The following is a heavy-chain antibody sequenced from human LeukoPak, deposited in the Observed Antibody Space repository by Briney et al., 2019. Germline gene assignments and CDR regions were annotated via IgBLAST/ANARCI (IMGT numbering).Heavy chain of an antibody. V-gene: IGHV1-18*01. CDR1: GYTFTSYG. CDR3: ARDRAYNWNYWYFDL. CDR2: ISGDNGNT. D-gene: IGHD1-20*01. Sequence: ASVKVSCKASGYTFTSYGISWLRQAPGQGLEWMGWISGDNGNTNYAQKLQGRVTMTTDTSTSTAYMELRSLTSDDTAVYYCARDRAYNWNYWYFDLWGRGTLVTVSS. J-gene: IGHJ2*01.